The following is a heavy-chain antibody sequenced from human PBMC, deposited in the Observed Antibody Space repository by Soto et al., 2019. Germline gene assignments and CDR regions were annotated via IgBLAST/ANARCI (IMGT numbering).Heavy chain of an antibody. CDR2: ISAYNGDT. CDR3: ARDPSKSNGYRIWFDP. J-gene: IGHJ5*02. CDR1: GYTFTNHG. V-gene: IGHV1-18*04. Sequence: ASVKVSCKASGYTFTNHGISWVRQAPGQGLEWMGWISAYNGDTNYAQNLQGRVAMTTDTSTSTAYMELRSLRSDDTAVYYCARDPSKSNGYRIWFDPCGQGAPVTVSS. D-gene: IGHD6-19*01.